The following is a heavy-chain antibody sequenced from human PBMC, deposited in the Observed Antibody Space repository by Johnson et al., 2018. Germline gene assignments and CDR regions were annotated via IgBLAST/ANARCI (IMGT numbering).Heavy chain of an antibody. Sequence: VQLVQSGGGLVKPGGSLRVSCAASDFTFSNAWMHWVRQAPGKGLEWVGRIKSKTDGGTTEYAAPVKGRFTIPRDDSKNTLNLQMNSLKSEDTAVYYCSKGTYSNACEIWVQWTMVTVSS. CDR2: IKSKTDGGTT. CDR3: SKGTYSNACEI. V-gene: IGHV3-15*07. CDR1: DFTFSNAW. J-gene: IGHJ3*02. D-gene: IGHD1-1*01.